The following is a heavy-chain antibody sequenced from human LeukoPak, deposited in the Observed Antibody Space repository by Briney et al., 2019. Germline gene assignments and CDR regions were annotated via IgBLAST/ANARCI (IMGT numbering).Heavy chain of an antibody. D-gene: IGHD7-27*01. Sequence: ASVTVSFTASGGTFNNYAISWVRQAPGQGPEWMGGIIPIHGTAHYAQKLQGRVTITTDESTSTAYMELSSLRSEDTAVYYCARDRSGPGEDAFDIWGQGTMVTVSS. V-gene: IGHV1-69*05. CDR3: ARDRSGPGEDAFDI. CDR2: IIPIHGTA. J-gene: IGHJ3*02. CDR1: GGTFNNYA.